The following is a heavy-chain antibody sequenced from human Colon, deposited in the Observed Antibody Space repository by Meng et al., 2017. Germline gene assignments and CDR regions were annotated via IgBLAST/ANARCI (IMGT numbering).Heavy chain of an antibody. CDR3: ARNSLNRQQHDAFDI. Sequence: SETLSLTCTVSGGSISSSNYYWGWSRQPPGKGLEWIASIFYSGSTYYNPSLKSRVTISVDPSKNQFSLTLSSVTAADTAVYYCARNSLNRQQHDAFDIWGQGTMVTVSS. V-gene: IGHV4-39*07. CDR1: GGSISSSNYY. CDR2: IFYSGST. D-gene: IGHD6-13*01. J-gene: IGHJ3*02.